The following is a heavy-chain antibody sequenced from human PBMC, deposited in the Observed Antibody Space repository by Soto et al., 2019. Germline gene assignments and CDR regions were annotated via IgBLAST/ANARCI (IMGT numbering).Heavy chain of an antibody. CDR2: IYYSGST. J-gene: IGHJ5*02. V-gene: IGHV4-59*08. CDR3: ARVRGAISLNWFDP. Sequence: SETLSLTCTVSGGSISSYYWSWIRQPPGKGLEWIGYIYYSGSTNYNPSLKSRVTISVDTSKNQFSLKLSSVTAADTAVYYCARVRGAISLNWFDPWGQGTLVTVSS. CDR1: GGSISSYY. D-gene: IGHD1-26*01.